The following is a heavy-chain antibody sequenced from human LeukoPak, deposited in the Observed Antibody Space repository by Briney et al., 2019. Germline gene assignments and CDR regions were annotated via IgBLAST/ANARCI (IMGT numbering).Heavy chain of an antibody. CDR1: GGFFSGSF. Sequence: PSETLSLTCAVHGGFFSGSFWTWIRQPPGKGLEWIGEINHRGSTNYIPSLQRRVALSVDTSNSPFSPKPTPATAADTAVYYCARGVRGIAVRPKRENWFDPWGQGTLVTVCS. V-gene: IGHV4-34*01. CDR2: INHRGST. J-gene: IGHJ5*02. CDR3: ARGVRGIAVRPKRENWFDP. D-gene: IGHD6-6*01.